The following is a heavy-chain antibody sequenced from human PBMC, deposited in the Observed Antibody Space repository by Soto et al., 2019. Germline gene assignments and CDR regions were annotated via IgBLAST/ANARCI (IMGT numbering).Heavy chain of an antibody. CDR1: GGSISSGDYY. CDR3: AGQRLGYCTNGVCYSADY. J-gene: IGHJ4*02. D-gene: IGHD2-8*01. CDR2: IYYSGST. Sequence: TSETLSLTCTVSGGSISSGDYYWSWIRQPPGKGLEWIGYIYYSGSTYYNPSLKSRVTISVDTSKNQFSLKLSSVTAADTAVYYCAGQRLGYCTNGVCYSADYWGQGTLVTVSS. V-gene: IGHV4-30-4*01.